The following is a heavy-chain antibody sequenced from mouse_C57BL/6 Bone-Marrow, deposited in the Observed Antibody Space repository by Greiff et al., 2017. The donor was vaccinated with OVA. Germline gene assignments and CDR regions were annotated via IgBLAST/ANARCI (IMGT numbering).Heavy chain of an antibody. Sequence: EVKLEESGGGLVQPGGSLKLSCAASGFTFSDYYMYWVRQTPEKRLEWVAYISNGGGSTYYPDTVKGRFTISRDNAKNTLYLQMSRLKSEDTAMYYCARREGYDGYYEAWFAYWGQGTLVTVSA. J-gene: IGHJ3*01. CDR1: GFTFSDYY. V-gene: IGHV5-12*01. CDR3: ARREGYDGYYEAWFAY. CDR2: ISNGGGST. D-gene: IGHD2-3*01.